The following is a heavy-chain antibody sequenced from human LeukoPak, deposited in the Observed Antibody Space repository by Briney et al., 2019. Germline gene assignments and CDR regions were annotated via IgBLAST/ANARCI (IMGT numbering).Heavy chain of an antibody. J-gene: IGHJ4*02. D-gene: IGHD3-10*01. CDR1: GFTVSSNS. V-gene: IGHV3-23*01. CDR2: ISGSDYTT. CDR3: AKTFYDSGSYWGAFDY. Sequence: GGSLRLSCTVSGFTVSSNSMSWVRQAPGKGLEWVSGISGSDYTTYYADSVKGRFTISRDNSKNTLYLQMNGLRAEDTAIYYCAKTFYDSGSYWGAFDYWGQGTLVTVSS.